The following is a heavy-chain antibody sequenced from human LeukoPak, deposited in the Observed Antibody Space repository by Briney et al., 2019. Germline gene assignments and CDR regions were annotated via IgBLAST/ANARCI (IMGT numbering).Heavy chain of an antibody. CDR2: IYPGDSDT. V-gene: IGHV5-51*01. J-gene: IGHJ3*02. CDR3: ARVVGDGYSEDAFDI. Sequence: GESLKISCKGSGYSFTSYLIGWVRQMPGKGLECMGLIYPGDSDTSYSPSFQGQVTISADKSITPAYLQWSSLKASDTAMYYCARVVGDGYSEDAFDIWGQGTMVTVSS. CDR1: GYSFTSYL. D-gene: IGHD5-24*01.